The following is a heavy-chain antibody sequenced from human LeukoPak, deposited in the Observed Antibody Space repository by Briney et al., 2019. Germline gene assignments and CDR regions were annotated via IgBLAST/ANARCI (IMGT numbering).Heavy chain of an antibody. CDR1: GFDFSVFG. V-gene: IGHV3-30*18. CDR3: AKSGCSSTSCYLNY. D-gene: IGHD2-2*01. Sequence: GGSLRLSCAASGFDFSVFGMHWARQAPGQGPDWGAVISYDGSDKYYADSVKGRFTISRDNSKNTLYLQMNTLRTEDTAVYYCAKSGCSSTSCYLNYWGPGTLVTVSS. J-gene: IGHJ4*02. CDR2: ISYDGSDK.